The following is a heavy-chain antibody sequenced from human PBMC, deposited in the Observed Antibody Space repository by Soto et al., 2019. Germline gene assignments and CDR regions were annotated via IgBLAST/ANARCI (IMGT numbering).Heavy chain of an antibody. V-gene: IGHV3-21*01. CDR1: GFSFRSYA. D-gene: IGHD6-6*01. J-gene: IGHJ3*02. CDR2: ITNSGSFV. Sequence: GGSLRLSCEASGFSFRSYAMNWVRQAPGKGLEWVSSITNSGSFVYCADSVKGRFTISRDNANDSLFLQLNRLRAEGTAIYFCAREDYSSSKAFDIWGQGTTVTVSS. CDR3: AREDYSSSKAFDI.